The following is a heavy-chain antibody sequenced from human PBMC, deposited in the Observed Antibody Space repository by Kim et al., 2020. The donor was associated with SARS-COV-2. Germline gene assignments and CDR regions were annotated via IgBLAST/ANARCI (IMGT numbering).Heavy chain of an antibody. V-gene: IGHV3-48*03. J-gene: IGHJ6*02. CDR3: ARESGSSWMSYYYYGMDV. Sequence: KGRFTISRDNAKNSLYLQMSSLRAEDTAVYYCARESGSSWMSYYYYGMDVWGQGTTVTVSS. D-gene: IGHD6-13*01.